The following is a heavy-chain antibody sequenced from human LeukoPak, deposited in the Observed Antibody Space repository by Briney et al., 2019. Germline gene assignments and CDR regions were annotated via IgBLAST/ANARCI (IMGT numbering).Heavy chain of an antibody. CDR3: ARVWDSSGYYCLWAFDI. V-gene: IGHV4-34*01. CDR1: GGSFSGYY. J-gene: IGHJ3*02. D-gene: IGHD3-22*01. Sequence: PSQTLSLTCAVYGGSFSGYYWSWIRQPPGKGLEWIGEINHSGSTNYNPSLKSRVTISVDTSKTQFSLKLRSVRAADTAVYYCARVWDSSGYYCLWAFDIWGQGTMVTVSS. CDR2: INHSGST.